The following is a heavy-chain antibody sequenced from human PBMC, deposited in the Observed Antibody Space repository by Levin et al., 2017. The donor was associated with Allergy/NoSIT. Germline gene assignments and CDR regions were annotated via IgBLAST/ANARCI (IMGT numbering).Heavy chain of an antibody. Sequence: SETLSLTCAVYGGSFSGYYWSWIRQPPGKGLEWIGEINHSGSTNYNPSLKSRVTISVDTSKNQFSLKLSSVTAADTAVYYCARGVAGTYWGQGTLVTVSS. CDR3: ARGVAGTY. D-gene: IGHD6-19*01. CDR2: INHSGST. J-gene: IGHJ4*02. CDR1: GGSFSGYY. V-gene: IGHV4-34*01.